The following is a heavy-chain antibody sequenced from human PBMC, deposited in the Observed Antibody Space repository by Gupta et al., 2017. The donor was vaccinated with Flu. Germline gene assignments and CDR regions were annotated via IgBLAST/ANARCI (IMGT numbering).Heavy chain of an antibody. J-gene: IGHJ6*02. D-gene: IGHD6-25*01. CDR3: ARHTGRKENSGYLSDGMDV. V-gene: IGHV4-39*01. CDR1: GGSISSDTSY. Sequence: QLQLQESGPGLAKRSETLSLTCTVSGGSISSDTSYWAWFRQPPGKGLEWMGISYYRGRTDYNPYLKSRGTISVDPSKSKFSRKMRSVAAEEKGVYYCARHTGRKENSGYLSDGMDVWGQGTTVRVS. CDR2: SYYRGRT.